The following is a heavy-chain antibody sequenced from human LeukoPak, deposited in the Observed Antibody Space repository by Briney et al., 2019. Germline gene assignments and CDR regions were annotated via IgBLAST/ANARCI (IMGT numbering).Heavy chain of an antibody. CDR1: GGSISSYY. CDR2: VYYSGTT. CDR3: AGGGFLNSYYYGMDV. D-gene: IGHD2-15*01. Sequence: SETLSLTCTVSGGSISSYYWSWIRQPPGKGLEWIGYVYYSGTTNYNPSLKSRVSISVDTSKNQFSLKLTSVTAADTAVYYCAGGGFLNSYYYGMDVWGQGTTVTVSS. V-gene: IGHV4-59*01. J-gene: IGHJ6*02.